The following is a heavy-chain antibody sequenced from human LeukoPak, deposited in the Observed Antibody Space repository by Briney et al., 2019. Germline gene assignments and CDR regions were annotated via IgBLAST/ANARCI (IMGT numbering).Heavy chain of an antibody. Sequence: AGGSLRLSCIVSGFTFSSYWMTWVRQAPGNGLEWVANINQDGSNIFYVDSVKGGFTISRDNAKNSLYLQMNSLRAEDTAVYFCARYTNGLDSWGQGTLVTVSS. CDR3: ARYTNGLDS. CDR1: GFTFSSYW. V-gene: IGHV3-7*04. CDR2: INQDGSNI. J-gene: IGHJ4*02. D-gene: IGHD2-8*01.